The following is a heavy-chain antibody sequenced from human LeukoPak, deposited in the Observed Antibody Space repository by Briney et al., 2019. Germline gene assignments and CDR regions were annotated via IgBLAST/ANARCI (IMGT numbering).Heavy chain of an antibody. CDR2: INPNSGGT. V-gene: IGHV1-2*02. CDR1: GYTFTGYY. Sequence: ASVKVSCTASGYTFTGYYIHWVRQAPGHGLEWMGWINPNSGGTNYAQKFQGRVTMTRDTSISTAYMELSRLRSDDTAVYYCAREVVVVVPAAMGGYYHMDVWGKGTTVTVSS. CDR3: AREVVVVVPAAMGGYYHMDV. D-gene: IGHD2-2*01. J-gene: IGHJ6*03.